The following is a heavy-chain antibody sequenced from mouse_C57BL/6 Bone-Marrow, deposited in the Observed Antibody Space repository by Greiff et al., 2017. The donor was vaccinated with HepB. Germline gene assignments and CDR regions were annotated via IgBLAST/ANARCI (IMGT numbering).Heavy chain of an antibody. Sequence: QVQLQQSGAELVRPGTSVKVSCKASGYAFTNYLIEWVKQRPGQGLEWIGVINPGSGGTNYNEKFKGKATLTADKSSSTAYMQLSSLTSEDSAVYFGARRKGYGSSYWDFDVWGTGTTVTVSS. CDR1: GYAFTNYL. CDR2: INPGSGGT. CDR3: ARRKGYGSSYWDFDV. V-gene: IGHV1-54*01. D-gene: IGHD1-1*01. J-gene: IGHJ1*03.